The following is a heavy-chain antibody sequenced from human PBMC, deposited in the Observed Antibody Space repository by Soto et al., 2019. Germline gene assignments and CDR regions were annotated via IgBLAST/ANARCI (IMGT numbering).Heavy chain of an antibody. V-gene: IGHV5-51*01. CDR3: ARLIGDEFQRYSSGWSPFYYYYYAMDV. J-gene: IGHJ6*02. CDR1: GYSFTSYW. CDR2: IYPGDSDT. D-gene: IGHD6-19*01. Sequence: PGESLKISCKGSGYSFTSYWIGWVRQMPGKGLEWMGIIYPGDSDTRYSPSFQGQVTISADKSISTAYLQWSSLKASDTAMYYSARLIGDEFQRYSSGWSPFYYYYYAMDVWGQGTTVTVSS.